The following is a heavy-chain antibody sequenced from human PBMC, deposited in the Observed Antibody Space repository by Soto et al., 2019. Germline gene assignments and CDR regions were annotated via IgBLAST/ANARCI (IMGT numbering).Heavy chain of an antibody. CDR2: VYYTGST. J-gene: IGHJ4*02. V-gene: IGHV4-59*01. CDR1: GGSISGSY. Sequence: SETLALTGSVSGGSISGSYWSWIRQSPGKGLEWLGYVYYTGSTNYSPSRRSRVSISADTSKNEFSLRLSSVTAADTAVYFCARSVAVPGAHIDYWGQGTQVTVSS. D-gene: IGHD6-19*01. CDR3: ARSVAVPGAHIDY.